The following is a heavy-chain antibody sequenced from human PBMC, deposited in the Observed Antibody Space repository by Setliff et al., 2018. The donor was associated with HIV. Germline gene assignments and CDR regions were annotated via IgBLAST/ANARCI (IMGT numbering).Heavy chain of an antibody. J-gene: IGHJ4*02. D-gene: IGHD3-3*01. CDR3: ATHVLQFLEWLSHFDY. CDR2: FSYSEST. V-gene: IGHV4-39*01. CDR1: GGSIRRSSYY. Sequence: SETLSLTCTVSGGSIRRSSYYWGWIRQPPGKGLEWIGSFSYSESTYYNPSLKSRVTISVATSKNQFSLKLSSVTAADTAVYYCATHVLQFLEWLSHFDYWGQGTLVTVSS.